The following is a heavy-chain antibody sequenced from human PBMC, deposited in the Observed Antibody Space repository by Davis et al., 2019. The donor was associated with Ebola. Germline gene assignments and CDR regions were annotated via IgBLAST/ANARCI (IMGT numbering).Heavy chain of an antibody. Sequence: PGGSLRLSCAASGFTFSDYYMSWVRQTPGKGLEWISCINHSGDAIFYADFVKGRFTMSRDNAKNFLYLQLSSLRADDTAMYYCARNSAPPDYWGQGALVTVSS. D-gene: IGHD6-6*01. J-gene: IGHJ4*02. V-gene: IGHV3-11*01. CDR3: ARNSAPPDY. CDR2: INHSGDAI. CDR1: GFTFSDYY.